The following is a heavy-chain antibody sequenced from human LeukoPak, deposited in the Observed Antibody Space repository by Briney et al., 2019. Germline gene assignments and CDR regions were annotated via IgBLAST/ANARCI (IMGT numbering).Heavy chain of an antibody. CDR2: ISSSGSTI. V-gene: IGHV3-11*04. CDR3: ARAPRDFWSGYRGGYFDY. D-gene: IGHD3-3*01. J-gene: IGHJ4*02. CDR1: GFTFSDYY. Sequence: GGSLRLSCAASGFTFSDYYMTWIRQAPGKGLEWLSYISSSGSTIYYADSVKGRFTISRDNAKNSLYLQMNSLSAEDTAVYYCARAPRDFWSGYRGGYFDYWGQGTLVTVSS.